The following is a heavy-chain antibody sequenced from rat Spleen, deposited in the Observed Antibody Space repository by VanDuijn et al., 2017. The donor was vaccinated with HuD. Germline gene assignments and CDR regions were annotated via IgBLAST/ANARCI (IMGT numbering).Heavy chain of an antibody. Sequence: VQLKESGPGLVQPSQTLSLTCTVSGFSLISNSVHWIRQPPGKGLEWVASISYDGRTTYYRDSVKGRFIISRDNAKNTLYLQMDSLRSEDTATYYCVRHRNYYSSYVYGFDYWGQGVMVTVSS. J-gene: IGHJ2*01. CDR2: ISYDGRTT. CDR3: VRHRNYYSSYVYGFDY. V-gene: IGHV5-19*01. D-gene: IGHD1-2*01. CDR1: GFSLISNS.